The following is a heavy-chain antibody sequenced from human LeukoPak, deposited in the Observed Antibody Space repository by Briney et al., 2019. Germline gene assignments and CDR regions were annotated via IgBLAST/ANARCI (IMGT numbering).Heavy chain of an antibody. J-gene: IGHJ4*02. CDR3: ADVRGVISSSVDY. Sequence: GGSLRLSCAASGFTFSSYAMSWVRQAPGKGLEWVSAISGSGGSTYYADSVKGRFTISRDNSKNALYLQMNSLRAEDTAVYYCADVRGVISSSVDYWGQGTLVTVSS. CDR1: GFTFSSYA. CDR2: ISGSGGST. V-gene: IGHV3-23*01. D-gene: IGHD3-10*01.